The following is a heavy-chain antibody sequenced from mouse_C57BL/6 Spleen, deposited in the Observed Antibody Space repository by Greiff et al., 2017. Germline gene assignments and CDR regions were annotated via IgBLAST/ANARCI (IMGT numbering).Heavy chain of an antibody. CDR3: ARVDSNYPAWFAY. CDR1: GFNIKNTS. J-gene: IGHJ3*01. CDR2: IDPANGNT. V-gene: IGHV14-3*01. Sequence: EVKLMESVAELVRPGASVKLSCTASGFNIKNTSMHWVKQRPEQGLEWIGRIDPANGNTKYAPKFQGKATITAETSSNTAYLQLSRLTSEDTAIYYCARVDSNYPAWFAYWGQGTLVTVSA. D-gene: IGHD2-5*01.